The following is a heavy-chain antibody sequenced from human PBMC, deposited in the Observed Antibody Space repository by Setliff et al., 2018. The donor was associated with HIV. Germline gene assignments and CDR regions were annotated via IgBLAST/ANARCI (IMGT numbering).Heavy chain of an antibody. CDR3: ARHMLYDSSGYTHAYFDY. CDR2: IYTSGST. CDR1: GGSISSSPYF. V-gene: IGHV4-61*09. D-gene: IGHD3-22*01. Sequence: PSETLSLTCTVSGGSISSSPYFWSWIRQPAGKTVEWMGHIYTSGSTNYNPSLKSRVTISVDTSKNQFSLKLSSVTAADTAVYYCARHMLYDSSGYTHAYFDYWGQGTMVTVSS. J-gene: IGHJ4*03.